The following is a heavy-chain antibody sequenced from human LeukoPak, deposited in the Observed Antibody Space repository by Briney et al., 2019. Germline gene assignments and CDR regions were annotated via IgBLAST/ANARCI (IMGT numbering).Heavy chain of an antibody. CDR1: GGSISSYY. Sequence: SETLSLTCTVSGGSISSYYWSWIRQPPGKGLEWIGYIYYSGTTNYNPSLKSRVTISVDTSKNQFSLKLNSVTAADTAVYSCARSYDYGDFDIWGQGTMVTVSS. D-gene: IGHD4-17*01. J-gene: IGHJ3*02. V-gene: IGHV4-59*12. CDR3: ARSYDYGDFDI. CDR2: IYYSGTT.